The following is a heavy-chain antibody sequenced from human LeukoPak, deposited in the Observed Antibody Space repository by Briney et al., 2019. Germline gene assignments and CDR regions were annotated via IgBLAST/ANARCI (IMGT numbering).Heavy chain of an antibody. Sequence: GGSLRLSCAASGFTFSSYAMSWVRQAPGKGLEWVSAISGSGGSTYYADSVKGRFTISRDNSKNTLYLQMNSLKTEDTAVYYCTTGYSYENDAFDIWGQGTMVTVSS. V-gene: IGHV3-23*01. CDR1: GFTFSSYA. J-gene: IGHJ3*02. D-gene: IGHD5-18*01. CDR3: TTGYSYENDAFDI. CDR2: ISGSGGST.